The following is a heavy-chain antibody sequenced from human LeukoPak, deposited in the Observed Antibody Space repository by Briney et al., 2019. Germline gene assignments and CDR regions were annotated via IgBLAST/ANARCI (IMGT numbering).Heavy chain of an antibody. V-gene: IGHV3-30-3*01. CDR1: GFTFSSYA. Sequence: GGSLRLSCAASGFTFSSYAMSWVRQAPGKGLEWVAVISYDGSIEYYIDSVKGRFIISRDNSKNTLYLQMNSLRAEDTAVYYCARDQGLGYYDSSGFDHWGQGTLVTVSS. J-gene: IGHJ1*01. D-gene: IGHD3-22*01. CDR3: ARDQGLGYYDSSGFDH. CDR2: ISYDGSIE.